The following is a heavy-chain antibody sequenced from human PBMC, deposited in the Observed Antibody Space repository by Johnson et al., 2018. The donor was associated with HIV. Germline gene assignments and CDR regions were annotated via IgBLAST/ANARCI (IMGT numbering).Heavy chain of an antibody. Sequence: QVQVVESGGGEVQPGRSLRLSCAASGFTFSGYGMHWVRQAPGKGLEWVAVISYDGSNKYYAESVKGRFTISRDNSKNAMYLQMNSLRTDDTAVYYCANLGDYSGNNGFDIWGQGTMVTVSS. J-gene: IGHJ3*02. CDR3: ANLGDYSGNNGFDI. D-gene: IGHD4-23*01. CDR2: ISYDGSNK. CDR1: GFTFSGYG. V-gene: IGHV3-30*18.